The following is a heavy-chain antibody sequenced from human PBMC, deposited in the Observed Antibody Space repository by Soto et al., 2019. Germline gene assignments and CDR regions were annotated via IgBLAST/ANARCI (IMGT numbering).Heavy chain of an antibody. J-gene: IGHJ4*02. CDR2: IFNGGRT. V-gene: IGHV4-59*08. CDR1: GGSLSDYY. Sequence: PSETLSLTCTVSGGSLSDYYWTWIRQPPGKGLEWIGHIFNGGRTNYNPSLKSRVTVSVDTSKNQFSLKLSSVTAADTAVYYCARVRGPFDYWGQGTLVTVSS. CDR3: ARVRGPFDY.